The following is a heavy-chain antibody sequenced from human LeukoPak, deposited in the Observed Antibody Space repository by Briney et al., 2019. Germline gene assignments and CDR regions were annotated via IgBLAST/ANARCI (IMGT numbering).Heavy chain of an antibody. CDR3: AKSQIVGTTRSLDI. Sequence: GGSLRLSCAASGFTFSSYDMSWVRQAPGKGLERVSGIRGSGGSTYYADSVKGRFTISRDNSRNTVNLQMNSLRAEDTAVYYCAKSQIVGTTRSLDIWGQGTMVTVSS. J-gene: IGHJ3*02. V-gene: IGHV3-23*01. CDR2: IRGSGGST. CDR1: GFTFSSYD. D-gene: IGHD1-26*01.